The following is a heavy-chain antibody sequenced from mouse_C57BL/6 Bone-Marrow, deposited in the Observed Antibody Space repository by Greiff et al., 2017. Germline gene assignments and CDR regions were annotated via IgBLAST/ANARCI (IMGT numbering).Heavy chain of an antibody. J-gene: IGHJ1*03. V-gene: IGHV1-80*01. CDR1: GYAFSSYW. CDR3: ARWHYGSSYVGYFDV. CDR2: IYPGDGDT. Sequence: VQLQQSGAELVKPGASVKISCKASGYAFSSYWMNWVKQRPGKGLEWIGQIYPGDGDTNYNGKFKGKATLTADKSSSTAYMQLSSLTSEDSAVYFCARWHYGSSYVGYFDVWGTGTTVTVSS. D-gene: IGHD1-1*01.